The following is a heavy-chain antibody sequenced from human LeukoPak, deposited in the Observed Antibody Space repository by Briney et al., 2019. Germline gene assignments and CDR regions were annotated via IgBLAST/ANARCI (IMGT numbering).Heavy chain of an antibody. CDR1: GFSFSSVA. V-gene: IGHV3-23*01. Sequence: GGSLRLSCAASGFSFSSVAMSWIRPAPGKGLEWVSTVTGDGRSTYYSGSVKGRFTISRDNSKNTYSLQMNSLRAKDTAIYYCAKDFRGSQDFWAQGTLVTVSS. CDR2: VTGDGRST. J-gene: IGHJ4*02. D-gene: IGHD1-26*01. CDR3: AKDFRGSQDF.